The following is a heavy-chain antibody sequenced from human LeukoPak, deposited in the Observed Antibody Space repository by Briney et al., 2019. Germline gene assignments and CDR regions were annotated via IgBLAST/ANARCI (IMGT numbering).Heavy chain of an antibody. J-gene: IGHJ3*02. CDR3: ASTGTGGGGAFDI. CDR1: GGSFSGYY. D-gene: IGHD1-1*01. V-gene: IGHV4-34*01. Sequence: SGTLSLTCAVYGGSFSGYYWSWIRQPPGKGLEWIGEINHSGSTNYNPSLKSRVTISVDTSKNQFSLKLSSVTAADTAVYYCASTGTGGGGAFDIWGQGTMVTVSS. CDR2: INHSGST.